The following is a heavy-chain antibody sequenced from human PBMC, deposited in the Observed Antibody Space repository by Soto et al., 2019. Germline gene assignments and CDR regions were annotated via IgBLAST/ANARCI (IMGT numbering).Heavy chain of an antibody. CDR1: GGSLRNSV. CDR2: VIPILGTA. V-gene: IGHV1-69*01. CDR3: ARLGHPGH. Sequence: QVQLVQSGAEVKKPGSSVKVSCTASGGSLRNSVISWVRQAPVQRLEWMGGVIPILGTANYAQKFQGRVTMTADEATSTAYMDLSSLSPDDTAVYYCARLGHPGHWGPGTLVIVSS. J-gene: IGHJ4*02.